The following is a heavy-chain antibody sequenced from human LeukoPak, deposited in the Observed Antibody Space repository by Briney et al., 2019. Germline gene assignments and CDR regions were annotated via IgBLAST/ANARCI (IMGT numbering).Heavy chain of an antibody. V-gene: IGHV1-3*01. CDR1: GYTFASYA. D-gene: IGHD3-10*01. J-gene: IGHJ3*02. CDR2: INAGNGNT. CDR3: ASRYYGSGSYGAFDI. Sequence: ASVKVSCKASGYTFASYAMHWVRQAPGQRLEWMGWINAGNGNTKYSQKFQGRVTITRDTSASTAYMELSSLRSEDTAVYYCASRYYGSGSYGAFDIWGQGTMVTVSS.